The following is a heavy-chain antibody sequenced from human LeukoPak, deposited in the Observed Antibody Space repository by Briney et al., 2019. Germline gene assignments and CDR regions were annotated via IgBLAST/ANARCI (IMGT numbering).Heavy chain of an antibody. CDR1: GFTFSSYA. J-gene: IGHJ5*02. CDR3: ARDLAAGAENWFDP. V-gene: IGHV3-64*04. Sequence: GGSLRLSCSASGFTFSSYAMFWVRQAPEKGLQYVSAINNNGGSIYYADSVKGRFTISRDNAKNSLYLQMNSLRAEDTAVYYCARDLAAGAENWFDPWGQGTLVSVSS. CDR2: INNNGGSI. D-gene: IGHD6-13*01.